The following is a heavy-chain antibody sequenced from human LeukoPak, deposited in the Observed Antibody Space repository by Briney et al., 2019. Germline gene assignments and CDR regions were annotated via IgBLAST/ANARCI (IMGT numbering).Heavy chain of an antibody. CDR2: IIPIFGTA. V-gene: IGHV1-69*05. J-gene: IGHJ4*02. CDR3: ARGGYSYGYSFDY. D-gene: IGHD5-18*01. CDR1: GYTFTNYG. Sequence: SVKVSCKTSGYTFTNYGISWVRQAPGQGLEWMGRIIPIFGTANYAQKFQGRVTITTDESTSTAYMELSSLRSEDTAVYYCARGGYSYGYSFDYWGQGTLVTVSS.